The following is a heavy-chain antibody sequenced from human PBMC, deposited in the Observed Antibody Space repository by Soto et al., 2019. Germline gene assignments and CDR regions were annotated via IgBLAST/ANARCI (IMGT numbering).Heavy chain of an antibody. CDR2: INPNSGGT. V-gene: IGHV1-2*02. CDR1: GYTFTGYY. D-gene: IGHD1-26*01. CDR3: ARDRVLDIVGATWADY. J-gene: IGHJ4*02. Sequence: QVQLVQSGAEVKKPGASVKVSCKASGYTFTGYYMHWVRQAPGQGLEWMGWINPNSGGTNYAQKFQGRVTMTRDTSISTAYMELSRLRSDDTAVYYCARDRVLDIVGATWADYWGQGTLVTVSS.